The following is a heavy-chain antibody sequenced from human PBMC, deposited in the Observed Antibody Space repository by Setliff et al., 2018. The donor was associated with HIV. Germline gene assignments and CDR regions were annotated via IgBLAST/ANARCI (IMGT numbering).Heavy chain of an antibody. Sequence: GESLKISCVASGFTFSDYSMNWARQAPGKGLEWVSYINNISSTISYADSVKGRFTISRDNAKSSLYLQMNSLRAEDTAVYYCTRTSRAAYWGRGTLVTV. J-gene: IGHJ4*02. V-gene: IGHV3-48*01. CDR3: TRTSRAAY. D-gene: IGHD6-25*01. CDR1: GFTFSDYS. CDR2: INNISSTI.